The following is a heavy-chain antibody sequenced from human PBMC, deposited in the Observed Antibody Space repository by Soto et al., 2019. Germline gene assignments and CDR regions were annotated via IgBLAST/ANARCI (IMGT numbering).Heavy chain of an antibody. CDR1: GFIFRDFY. V-gene: IGHV3-11*06. Sequence: GGSLRLSCAASGFIFRDFYMSWIRQVPGKGLEWLSKISSSSSSTDCADAVKGRFSISRDNAKNSLCLQMSSLRAEDTAVYYCERVGRGWYLGAFDIWGQGTMVT. J-gene: IGHJ3*02. CDR3: ERVGRGWYLGAFDI. CDR2: ISSSSSST. D-gene: IGHD6-19*01.